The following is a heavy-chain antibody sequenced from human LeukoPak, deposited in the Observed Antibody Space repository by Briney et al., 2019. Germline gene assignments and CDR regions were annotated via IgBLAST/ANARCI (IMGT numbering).Heavy chain of an antibody. Sequence: ASVKVSCKASGYTFTGYYMHWVRQAPGQGLEWMGIINPSGGSTSYVQKFQGRVTMTRDTSTSTVYMELSSLRSEDTAVYYCARETSVVTEPNNWFDPWGQGTLVTVSS. J-gene: IGHJ5*02. V-gene: IGHV1-46*01. D-gene: IGHD4-23*01. CDR3: ARETSVVTEPNNWFDP. CDR2: INPSGGST. CDR1: GYTFTGYY.